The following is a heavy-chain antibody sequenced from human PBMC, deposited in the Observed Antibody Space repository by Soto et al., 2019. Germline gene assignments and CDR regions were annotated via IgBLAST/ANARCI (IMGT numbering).Heavy chain of an antibody. V-gene: IGHV3-23*01. J-gene: IGHJ5*02. Sequence: GGSLRLSCAASGFTFSSYAMSWVRQAPGKGLEWVSAISGSGGSTYYADSVKGRFTISRDNSKNTLYLQMNSLRAEDTAVYYCAKQGSTMIVPQCWFDPWGQGTLVTVSS. D-gene: IGHD3-22*01. CDR1: GFTFSSYA. CDR2: ISGSGGST. CDR3: AKQGSTMIVPQCWFDP.